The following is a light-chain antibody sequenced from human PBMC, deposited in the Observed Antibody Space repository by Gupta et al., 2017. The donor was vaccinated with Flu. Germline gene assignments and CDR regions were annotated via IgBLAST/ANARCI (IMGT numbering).Light chain of an antibody. CDR3: SAYAGSNKR. CDR1: SSDVGGYNY. Sequence: QSALTQPPSASGSPGQSVTISCTGTSSDVGGYNYVSWYQQPPGKAPNLMVYEVSKRLSGVPVRVSGSKSGNTASLTVSGLQAEDEADYYCSAYAGSNKRFGGGTKLTVL. CDR2: EVS. J-gene: IGLJ3*02. V-gene: IGLV2-8*01.